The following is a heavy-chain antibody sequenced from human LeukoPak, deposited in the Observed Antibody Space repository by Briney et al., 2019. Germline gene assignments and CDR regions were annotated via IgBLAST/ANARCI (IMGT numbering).Heavy chain of an antibody. D-gene: IGHD2-8*02. CDR2: ISSSSDYI. V-gene: IGHV3-21*01. Sequence: PEGSLRLSCAASGFTFNNYIMNWVRQAPGKGLEWVSSISSSSDYIYYADSVKGRFTISRDNAKNSLYLQMNSLRAKDTAVYYCARGGGVHDYWGQGTLVTVSS. CDR1: GFTFNNYI. J-gene: IGHJ4*02. CDR3: ARGGGVHDY.